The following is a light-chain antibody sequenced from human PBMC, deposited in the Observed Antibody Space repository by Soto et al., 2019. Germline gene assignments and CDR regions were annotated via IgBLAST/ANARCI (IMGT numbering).Light chain of an antibody. Sequence: ILMTQASDSLAVSLGERATINCKSSQSFLYNSNNKNFLAWYQQKLGQPPKLLIYWASTRESGVPDRFSGSGSGTDFTLTINSLQPDDFATYYCQQYSVYWTFGQGTKV. CDR2: WAS. CDR1: QSFLYNSNNKNF. V-gene: IGKV4-1*01. CDR3: QQYSVYWT. J-gene: IGKJ1*01.